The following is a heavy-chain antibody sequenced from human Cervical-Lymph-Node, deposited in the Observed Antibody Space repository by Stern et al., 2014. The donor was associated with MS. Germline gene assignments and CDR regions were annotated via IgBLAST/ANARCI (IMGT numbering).Heavy chain of an antibody. Sequence: EVQLVQSGAEVKKPGESLKISCKGSGYSFTANWIAWVRQMPGKGLEWIGCIYPGDSDTRYSPSFQGQVSISADKSISTAYLQWSSLKASDTAMYYCARDYGDYAFDYWGQGTRVTVSS. CDR2: IYPGDSDT. J-gene: IGHJ4*02. CDR3: ARDYGDYAFDY. D-gene: IGHD4-17*01. V-gene: IGHV5-51*01. CDR1: GYSFTANW.